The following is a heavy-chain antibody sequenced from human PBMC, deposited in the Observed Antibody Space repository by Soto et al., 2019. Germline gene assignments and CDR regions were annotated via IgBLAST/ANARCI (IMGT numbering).Heavy chain of an antibody. CDR1: GGSFSGYY. Sequence: PSETLSLTCAVYGGSFSGYYWSWIRQPPGKGPEWIGEINHSGSTNYNPSLKSRVTISVDTSKNQFSLKLSSVTAADTAVYYCARENDFWSGYSKNPLMDVWGKGTTVTVSS. V-gene: IGHV4-34*01. CDR3: ARENDFWSGYSKNPLMDV. D-gene: IGHD3-3*01. J-gene: IGHJ6*04. CDR2: INHSGST.